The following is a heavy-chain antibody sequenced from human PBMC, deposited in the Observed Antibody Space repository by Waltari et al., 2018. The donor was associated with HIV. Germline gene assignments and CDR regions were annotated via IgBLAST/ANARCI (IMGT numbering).Heavy chain of an antibody. CDR3: SRGRGYSYGYSDL. D-gene: IGHD5-18*01. J-gene: IGHJ4*02. CDR2: INPNSGNT. Sequence: HVQLVQSGAEVRKPGAPVKVSCKASGYTFTNSDINWVRQAPGQGLEWMGWINPNSGNTGYAQKFQGRVTMTRDTSRSTAYMELTSLTSEDTAVYHCSRGRGYSYGYSDLWGQGTLVTVSS. CDR1: GYTFTNSD. V-gene: IGHV1-8*01.